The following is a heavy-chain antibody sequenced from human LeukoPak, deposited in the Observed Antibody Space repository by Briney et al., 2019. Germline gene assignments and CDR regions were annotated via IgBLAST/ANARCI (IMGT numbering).Heavy chain of an antibody. J-gene: IGHJ4*02. Sequence: GGSLRLSCAASGFTFSSYAMSWVRQAPGKGLEWLSAISGSGGSTYYADSVKGRFTISRDNSKNTLYLQMNSLRAEDTAVYYCAKARGYSYGYNDYWGQGTLVTVSS. CDR3: AKARGYSYGYNDY. CDR1: GFTFSSYA. D-gene: IGHD5-18*01. CDR2: ISGSGGST. V-gene: IGHV3-23*01.